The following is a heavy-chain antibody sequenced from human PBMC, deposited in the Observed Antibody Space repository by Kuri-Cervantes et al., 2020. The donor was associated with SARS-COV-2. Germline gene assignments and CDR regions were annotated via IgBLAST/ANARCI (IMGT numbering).Heavy chain of an antibody. J-gene: IGHJ4*02. CDR2: INAGNGDT. V-gene: IGHV1-3*01. Sequence: ASVKVSCKTSGYTFTTYAMHWVRQVPGQRLEWMGRINAGNGDTKISQKFQGRVTITRDIFADTAYMDLSSLRSEDTAVYYCAMYFYGSGNYHDTLDKWGQGTLVTVSS. CDR1: GYTFTTYA. D-gene: IGHD3-10*01. CDR3: AMYFYGSGNYHDTLDK.